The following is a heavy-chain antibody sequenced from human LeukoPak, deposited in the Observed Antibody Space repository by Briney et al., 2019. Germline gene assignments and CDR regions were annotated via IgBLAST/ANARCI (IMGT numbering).Heavy chain of an antibody. CDR2: ISSSSNYT. D-gene: IGHD6-19*01. J-gene: IGHJ3*02. V-gene: IGHV3-11*05. Sequence: PGGSLRLSCAASGFTFSDYYMTWIRQALGKGLEWVSYISSSSNYTSYADSVKGRFTISRDNAKNSLYLQMNSLRAEDTAVYYCARDRQWPDAFDIWGQGTTVTVSS. CDR1: GFTFSDYY. CDR3: ARDRQWPDAFDI.